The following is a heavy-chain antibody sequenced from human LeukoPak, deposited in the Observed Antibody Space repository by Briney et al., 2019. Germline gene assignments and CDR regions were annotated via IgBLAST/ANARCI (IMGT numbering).Heavy chain of an antibody. Sequence: GGSLRLSCAASGFTFSDAWMTWVRQAPGKGLEWGGRIKSKTDGGTTDYAAPVKGRFTISRDDSENTLYLQMSSLKTEDTAVYYCTTDISAVFYWGQGTLVTVSS. D-gene: IGHD1-14*01. CDR1: GFTFSDAW. V-gene: IGHV3-15*01. J-gene: IGHJ4*02. CDR2: IKSKTDGGTT. CDR3: TTDISAVFY.